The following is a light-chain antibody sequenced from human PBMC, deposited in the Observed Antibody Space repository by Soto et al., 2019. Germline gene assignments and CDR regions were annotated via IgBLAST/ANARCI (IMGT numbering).Light chain of an antibody. Sequence: DIQMTQSPSTLSGSVGDRVTITCRASQTISSWLAWYQQKPGKAPKLLIYKASTLKSGVPSRFRGSRSGTEFTLTVSSLQPEDFATYYCLQDHDDSWTFGQGT. V-gene: IGKV1-5*03. CDR1: QTISSW. CDR3: LQDHDDSWT. J-gene: IGKJ1*01. CDR2: KAS.